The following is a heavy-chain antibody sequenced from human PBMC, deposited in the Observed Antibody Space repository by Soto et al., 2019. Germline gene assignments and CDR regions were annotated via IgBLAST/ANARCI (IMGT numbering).Heavy chain of an antibody. D-gene: IGHD2-21*02. CDR1: GFTVSSHY. CDR3: AGGSCVGDCYYDY. J-gene: IGHJ4*02. V-gene: IGHV3-53*01. Sequence: EVQLVESGGGLVQPGGSLRLSCAASGFTVSSHYMNWVRQAPGKGLEWVSLLYSGGSTYYADSVKGRFTISRDNSKNTLYLQMNSLRAEDTAVYFCAGGSCVGDCYYDYWGQGALVTVSS. CDR2: LYSGGST.